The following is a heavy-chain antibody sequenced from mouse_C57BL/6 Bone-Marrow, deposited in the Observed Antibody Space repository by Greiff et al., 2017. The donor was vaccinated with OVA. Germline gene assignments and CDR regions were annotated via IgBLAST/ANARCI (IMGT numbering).Heavy chain of an antibody. J-gene: IGHJ3*01. CDR2: IHPNSGST. CDR3: ARWDLLSSFAY. Sequence: QVQLQQPGAELVKPGASVKLSCKASGYTFTSYWMHWVKQRPGQGLEWIGMIHPNSGSTNYNEKFKSKATLTVDKSSSTAYMQLSSLTSEDSAVYYCARWDLLSSFAYWGQGTLVTVSA. CDR1: GYTFTSYW. V-gene: IGHV1-64*01. D-gene: IGHD2-1*01.